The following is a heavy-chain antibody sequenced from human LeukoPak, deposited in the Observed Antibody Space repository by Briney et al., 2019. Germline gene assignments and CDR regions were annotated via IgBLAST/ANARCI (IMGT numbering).Heavy chain of an antibody. CDR3: APYPLLYCSSTSCYNLDY. Sequence: QSGGSLRLSCAASGFTFSSYAMSWVRQAPGKGLEWVSAISGSGGSTYYADSVKGRFTISRDNSKNTLYLQMNSLRAEDTAVYYCAPYPLLYCSSTSCYNLDYWGQGTLVTVSS. V-gene: IGHV3-23*01. CDR1: GFTFSSYA. J-gene: IGHJ4*02. D-gene: IGHD2-2*02. CDR2: ISGSGGST.